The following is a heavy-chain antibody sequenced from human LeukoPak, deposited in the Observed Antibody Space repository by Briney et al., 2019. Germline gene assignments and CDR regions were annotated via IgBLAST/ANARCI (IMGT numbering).Heavy chain of an antibody. D-gene: IGHD5-12*01. J-gene: IGHJ4*02. CDR3: ARGGGYASPIGY. CDR2: IYHSGST. V-gene: IGHV4-59*01. Sequence: SETLSLTCTLSGGSISTYYWGWIRQPPGKGLKWIGYIYHSGSTNYNPSLKSRVTISVDTSKNQFSLKLSSVTAADTAVYYCARGGGYASPIGYWGQGALVTVSS. CDR1: GGSISTYY.